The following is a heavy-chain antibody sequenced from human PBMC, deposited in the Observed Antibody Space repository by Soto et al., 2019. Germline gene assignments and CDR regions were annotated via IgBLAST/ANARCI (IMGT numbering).Heavy chain of an antibody. V-gene: IGHV3-33*08. CDR1: GFTFSSYA. Sequence: QVQLVESGGGVVQPGRSLRLSCAASGFTFSSYAMHWVRQAPGKGLEWVAVIWYDGSNKYYADSVKGRFTISRDNSKNTLYLQMNSLRAEDTAVYYCARGKYSGSYNSVDYWGQGTLVTVSS. J-gene: IGHJ4*02. D-gene: IGHD1-26*01. CDR2: IWYDGSNK. CDR3: ARGKYSGSYNSVDY.